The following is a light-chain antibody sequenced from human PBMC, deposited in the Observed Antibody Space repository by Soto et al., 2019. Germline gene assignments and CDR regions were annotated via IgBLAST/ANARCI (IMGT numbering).Light chain of an antibody. CDR1: QSVSSY. J-gene: IGKJ1*01. Sequence: EIVLTQSPATLSLSPGERATLSCRASQSVSSYLAWYQQTPGQATRLLIYDASNRVTAIPARFSGSGSGTDFTRTISSVEPEDFAVSYCQHYNSWPPTWTFGQGTKVDIK. V-gene: IGKV3-11*01. CDR3: QHYNSWPPTWT. CDR2: DAS.